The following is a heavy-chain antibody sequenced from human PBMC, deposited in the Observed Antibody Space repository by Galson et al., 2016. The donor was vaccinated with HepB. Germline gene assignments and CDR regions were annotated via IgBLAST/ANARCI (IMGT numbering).Heavy chain of an antibody. V-gene: IGHV6-1*01. CDR1: GDSVSSNNAG. CDR3: TRVNELGRDFHS. D-gene: IGHD7-27*01. CDR2: TYYRSKWFY. Sequence: CAISGDSVSSNNAGWNWIRQSPSRGLEWLGRTYYRSKWFYDYAESVKSRITIKPDTTKNQFSLQLNSVTVEDTAVYYCTRVNELGRDFHSWGQGTLVIVSS. J-gene: IGHJ4*02.